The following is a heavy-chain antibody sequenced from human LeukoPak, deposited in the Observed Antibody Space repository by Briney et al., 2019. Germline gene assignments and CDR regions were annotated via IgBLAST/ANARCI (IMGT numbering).Heavy chain of an antibody. V-gene: IGHV3-48*01. CDR1: GFTFSSYS. Sequence: GGSLRLSCAASGFTFSSYSMNWVRQAPGKGLEWVSYISSSSSTIYYADSVKGRFTISRDNAKNSLYLQMNSLRAEDTAVYYCARDLLEWLSSSLDVWGKGTTVTVSS. J-gene: IGHJ6*04. D-gene: IGHD3-3*01. CDR3: ARDLLEWLSSSLDV. CDR2: ISSSSSTI.